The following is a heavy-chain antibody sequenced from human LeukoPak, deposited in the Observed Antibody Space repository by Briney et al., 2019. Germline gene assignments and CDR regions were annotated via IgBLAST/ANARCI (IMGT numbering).Heavy chain of an antibody. J-gene: IGHJ6*03. CDR1: GFTFSSYA. CDR3: AKFPIRPREYMDV. V-gene: IGHV3-23*01. CDR2: ISGSGGST. Sequence: GGSLRLSCAASGFTFSSYAMSWVRQAPGKGLEWVSAISGSGGSTYYADSVKGRFTISRVNSKNTLYLQMNSLRAEDTAVYYCAKFPIRPREYMDVWGKGTTVTVSS.